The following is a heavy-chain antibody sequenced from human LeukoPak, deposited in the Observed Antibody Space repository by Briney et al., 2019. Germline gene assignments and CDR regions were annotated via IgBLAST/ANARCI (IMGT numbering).Heavy chain of an antibody. J-gene: IGHJ4*02. D-gene: IGHD5-24*01. Sequence: GGSLRLSCAASGFTVSSNYMSWVRQAPGKGLEWVSVIYSGGSAYYADSVKGRFTISRDNSKNTLYLQMYSLRAEDTAVYYCARGAGTRDGYNYDYWGQGTLVTVSS. CDR3: ARGAGTRDGYNYDY. CDR2: IYSGGSA. V-gene: IGHV3-53*01. CDR1: GFTVSSNY.